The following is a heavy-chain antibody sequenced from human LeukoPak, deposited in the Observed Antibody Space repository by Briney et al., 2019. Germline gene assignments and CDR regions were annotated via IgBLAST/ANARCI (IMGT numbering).Heavy chain of an antibody. V-gene: IGHV3-53*01. J-gene: IGHJ6*02. CDR3: ARDRVDYGMDV. CDR1: GFTVSSNY. D-gene: IGHD3-10*01. CDR2: IYSGGST. Sequence: GGSLRLSCAASGFTVSSNYMSWVRQAPGKGLEWVSVIYSGGSTYYADSVKGRFTISRDNSKNTRYLQMNSLRAEDTAVYYCARDRVDYGMDVWGQGTTVTVSS.